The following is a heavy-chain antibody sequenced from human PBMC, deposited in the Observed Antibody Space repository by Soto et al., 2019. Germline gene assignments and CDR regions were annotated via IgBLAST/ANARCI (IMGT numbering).Heavy chain of an antibody. CDR1: GYTFTGYY. V-gene: IGHV1-2*02. CDR2: INPNSGGT. CDR3: ARAHSSGWYRVGGDWFDP. D-gene: IGHD6-19*01. Sequence: QVQLVQSGAEVKKPGASVKVSCKASGYTFTGYYMHWVRQAPGQGLEWMGWINPNSGGTNYAQKFQGRVTMTRDTSISTAYMELSRLRSDDTAVYYCARAHSSGWYRVGGDWFDPWGQGTLVTVSS. J-gene: IGHJ5*02.